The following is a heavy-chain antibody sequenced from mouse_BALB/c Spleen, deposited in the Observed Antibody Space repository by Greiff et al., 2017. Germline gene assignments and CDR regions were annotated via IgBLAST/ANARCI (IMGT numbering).Heavy chain of an antibody. D-gene: IGHD2-14*01. CDR2: INPYNGGT. J-gene: IGHJ4*01. CDR3: ARDYRSTGAMDY. CDR1: GYSFTGYT. Sequence: VQLKESGPELVKPGASMKISCKASGYSFTGYTMNWVKQSHGKNLEWIGLINPYNGGTSYNQKFKGQATLTVDKSSSTAYMELLSLTSEDSAVYDCARDYRSTGAMDYWGQGTSVTVSS. V-gene: IGHV1-18*01.